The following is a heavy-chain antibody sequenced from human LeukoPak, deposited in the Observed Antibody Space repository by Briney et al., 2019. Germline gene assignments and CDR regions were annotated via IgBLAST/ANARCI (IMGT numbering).Heavy chain of an antibody. CDR2: ISTSGST. Sequence: SETLSLTCTVSGGSISSYYWSWIRQPPGKGLEWIGYISTSGSTTYNPSLMSRVTILVDTSKNQFSLKLSSVTAADTVVYYCARAPYYGSNSRGWFDPWGQGALVTVSS. CDR1: GGSISSYY. CDR3: ARAPYYGSNSRGWFDP. J-gene: IGHJ5*02. V-gene: IGHV4-4*09. D-gene: IGHD4-23*01.